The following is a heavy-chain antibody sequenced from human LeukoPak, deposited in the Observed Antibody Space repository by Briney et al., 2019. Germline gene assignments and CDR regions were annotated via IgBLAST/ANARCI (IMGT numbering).Heavy chain of an antibody. CDR2: IKQDGSEK. Sequence: GGSLILSCAASGFTFNDYWMTWVRQAPGKGLEWVANIKQDGSEKYYVDSVKGRFTISRDNAKNSLYLQMNSLRAEDTAVYYCARGGATTFGLWGNAFDIWGQGTMVTVSS. CDR3: ARGGATTFGLWGNAFDI. V-gene: IGHV3-7*01. J-gene: IGHJ3*02. D-gene: IGHD3-3*01. CDR1: GFTFNDYW.